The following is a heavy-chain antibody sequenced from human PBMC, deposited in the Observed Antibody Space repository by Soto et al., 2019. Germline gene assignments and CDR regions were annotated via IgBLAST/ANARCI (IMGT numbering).Heavy chain of an antibody. Sequence: PGGSLRLSCAASGFTFSSYSMNWVRQAPGKGLEWVSSISSSSSYIYYADSVKGRFTISRDNAKNSLYLQMNSLRAEDTAVYYCASDRRSVFPFDYWGQGTLVTVSS. D-gene: IGHD2-8*01. CDR3: ASDRRSVFPFDY. J-gene: IGHJ4*02. CDR2: ISSSSSYI. V-gene: IGHV3-21*01. CDR1: GFTFSSYS.